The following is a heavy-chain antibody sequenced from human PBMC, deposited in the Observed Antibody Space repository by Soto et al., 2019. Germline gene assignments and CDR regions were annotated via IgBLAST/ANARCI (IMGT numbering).Heavy chain of an antibody. CDR3: AKVKKENLDYDSSGFYYFDY. Sequence: GGSLRLSCAASGFTFSSYAMSWVRQAPGKGLEWVSAISGSGGSTYYADSVKGRFTISRDNSKNTLYLQMNSLRAEDTAVYYCAKVKKENLDYDSSGFYYFDYWGQGTLVTVSS. D-gene: IGHD3-22*01. V-gene: IGHV3-23*01. J-gene: IGHJ4*02. CDR2: ISGSGGST. CDR1: GFTFSSYA.